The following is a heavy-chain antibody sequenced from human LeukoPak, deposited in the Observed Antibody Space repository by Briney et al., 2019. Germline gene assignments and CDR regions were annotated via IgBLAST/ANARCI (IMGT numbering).Heavy chain of an antibody. V-gene: IGHV3-7*01. CDR2: INQDGSEK. CDR1: GFTFSSYW. D-gene: IGHD6-6*01. J-gene: IGHJ4*02. CDR3: ARDFSSSSLDY. Sequence: GGSLRLSCAAPGFTFSSYWMSWVRQAPGKGLEWVANINQDGSEKYYVDSVKGRFTISRDNAKNSLYLQMNSLRAEDTAVYYCARDFSSSSLDYWGQGTLVTVSS.